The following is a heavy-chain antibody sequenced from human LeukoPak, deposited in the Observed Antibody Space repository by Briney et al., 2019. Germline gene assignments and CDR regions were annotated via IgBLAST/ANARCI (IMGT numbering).Heavy chain of an antibody. CDR1: GFTFSSYE. CDR2: ISGSGSTI. J-gene: IGHJ4*02. CDR3: ARAEIRNAFFFDG. V-gene: IGHV3-48*03. D-gene: IGHD3-3*01. Sequence: PGGSLRLSCAASGFTFSSYEMNWVRRAPGKGLEWVSDISGSGSTIYYADSVKGRFTISRDNAKNSLSLQLNSLRAEDTGIYYCARAEIRNAFFFDGWGQGTLVTVSS.